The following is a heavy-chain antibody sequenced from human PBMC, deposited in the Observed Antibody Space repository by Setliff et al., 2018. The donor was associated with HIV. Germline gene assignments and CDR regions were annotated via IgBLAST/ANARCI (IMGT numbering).Heavy chain of an antibody. CDR1: GFTFSDYG. CDR2: IFSQTHGGAI. D-gene: IGHD3-3*01. J-gene: IGHJ4*02. CDR3: TGSFLGF. V-gene: IGHV3-15*06. Sequence: GSLRLSCAASGFTFSDYGMHWVRQAPGKGLEWVGHIFSQTHGGAISYVEPVKGRFTISRDESRNILYLEMNNVNTEDTAVYYCTGSFLGFWGQGTLVTVSS.